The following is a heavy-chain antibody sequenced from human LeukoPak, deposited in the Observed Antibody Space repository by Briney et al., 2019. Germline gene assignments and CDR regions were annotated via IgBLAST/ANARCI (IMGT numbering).Heavy chain of an antibody. D-gene: IGHD2-2*02. CDR1: GFTFSSYS. CDR3: ATDEGYCSSTSCYTSAFDI. CDR2: ISSSSSYI. J-gene: IGHJ3*02. Sequence: GGSLRLSCAASGFTFSSYSMNWVRQAPGKGLEWVSSISSSSSYIYYADSVKGRFTISRDNAKNSLYLQMNSLRAEDTAAYYCATDEGYCSSTSCYTSAFDIWGQGTMVTVSS. V-gene: IGHV3-21*01.